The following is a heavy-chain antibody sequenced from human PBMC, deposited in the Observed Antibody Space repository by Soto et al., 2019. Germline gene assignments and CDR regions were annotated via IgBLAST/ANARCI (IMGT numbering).Heavy chain of an antibody. V-gene: IGHV3-23*01. J-gene: IGHJ4*02. D-gene: IGHD3-16*01. CDR1: GIEFSNYA. CDR2: VGASGRSR. Sequence: PGGSLRLSCVGSGIEFSNYAMSWVRQAPGKGLEWVSIVGASGRSRYHADSVKGRFTISRDNSKNTLYLHMTNLRAEDTAVYYCAKDGNWLDVYYDVWGQGTPVTVSS. CDR3: AKDGNWLDVYYDV.